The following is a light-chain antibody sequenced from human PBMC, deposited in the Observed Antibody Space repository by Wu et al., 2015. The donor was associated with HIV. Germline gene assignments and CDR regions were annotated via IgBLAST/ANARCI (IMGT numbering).Light chain of an antibody. V-gene: IGKV3-20*01. CDR1: QSVITRN. J-gene: IGKJ1*01. Sequence: EIVLTQSPGTLSLSPGEGATLSCRASQSVITRNLAWYQQTPGQPPRLLIYGASSRATGIPDRFSGSGSGTDFTPTISRLESEDFAVYYCQQYGGSPLWTFGQGTKVEIK. CDR2: GAS. CDR3: QQYGGSPLWT.